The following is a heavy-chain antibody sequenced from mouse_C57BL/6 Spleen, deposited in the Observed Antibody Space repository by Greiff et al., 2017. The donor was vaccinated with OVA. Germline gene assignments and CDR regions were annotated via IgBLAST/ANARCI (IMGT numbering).Heavy chain of an antibody. D-gene: IGHD1-1*01. Sequence: EVQGVESGEGLVKPGGSLKLSCAASGFTFSSYAMSWVRQTPEKRLEWVAYISSGGDYIYYADTVKGRFTISRDNARNTLYLQMSSLKSEDTAMYYCTRRATVVANYYAMDYWGQGTSVTVSS. CDR1: GFTFSSYA. CDR2: ISSGGDYI. V-gene: IGHV5S21*01. J-gene: IGHJ4*01. CDR3: TRRATVVANYYAMDY.